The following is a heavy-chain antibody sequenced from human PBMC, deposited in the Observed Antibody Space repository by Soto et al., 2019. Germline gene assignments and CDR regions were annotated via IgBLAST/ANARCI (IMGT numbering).Heavy chain of an antibody. CDR1: GYTFTSYG. CDR3: AIQALRYCSGGSCSFDI. Sequence: ASVKVSCKASGYTFTSYGISWVRQAPGQGLEWMGWISAYNGNTNCAQKLQGRVTMTTDTSTSTAYMELRSLRSDDTAVYYCAIQALRYCSGGSCSFDIWGQGTMVTVSS. CDR2: ISAYNGNT. D-gene: IGHD2-15*01. V-gene: IGHV1-18*04. J-gene: IGHJ3*02.